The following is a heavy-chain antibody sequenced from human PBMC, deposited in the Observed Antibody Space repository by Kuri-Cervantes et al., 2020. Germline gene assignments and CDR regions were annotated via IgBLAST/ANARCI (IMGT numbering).Heavy chain of an antibody. CDR2: IRYDGSNE. V-gene: IGHV3-30*02. D-gene: IGHD6-6*01. CDR3: AKESYPGITARPIYYMDV. J-gene: IGHJ6*03. Sequence: GGSLRLSCTASGFTFSNYGMHWVRQAPGKGLEWVAFIRYDGSNEYYADSVKGRFTISRDNSKNTLYLQMDSLRTDDTALYYCAKESYPGITARPIYYMDVWGRGTTVTVSS. CDR1: GFTFSNYG.